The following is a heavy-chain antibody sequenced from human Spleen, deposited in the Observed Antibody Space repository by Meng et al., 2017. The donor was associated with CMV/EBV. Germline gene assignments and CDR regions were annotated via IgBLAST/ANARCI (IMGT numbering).Heavy chain of an antibody. V-gene: IGHV3-33*06. D-gene: IGHD4-23*01. CDR2: IWNDGSQE. CDR1: GFTFDDYA. J-gene: IGHJ4*02. CDR3: AKDDYGGSTFDY. Sequence: LSLTCAASGFTFDDYAMHWVRQAPGKGLEWVAFIWNDGSQEYYADSVKGRFTISRDNHENTLYLQMNSLRAEDMAVYYCAKDDYGGSTFDYWGQGTLVTVSS.